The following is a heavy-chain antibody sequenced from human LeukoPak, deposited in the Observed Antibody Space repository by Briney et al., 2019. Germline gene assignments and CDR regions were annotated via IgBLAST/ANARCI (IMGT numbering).Heavy chain of an antibody. D-gene: IGHD2-21*02. CDR1: GYTFTSYY. Sequence: ASVKVSCKASGYTFTSYYMHWVRQAPGQGLEWMGIINPSGGSTGYAQKFQGRVTMTRDMSTSTVYMDLSSLRSEDTAVYYCAREICGGDCYFDYWGQGTLVTVSS. CDR3: AREICGGDCYFDY. J-gene: IGHJ4*02. CDR2: INPSGGST. V-gene: IGHV1-46*01.